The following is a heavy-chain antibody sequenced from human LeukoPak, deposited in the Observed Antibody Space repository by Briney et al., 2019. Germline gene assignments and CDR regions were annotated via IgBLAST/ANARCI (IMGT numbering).Heavy chain of an antibody. CDR1: GGSISSYY. J-gene: IGHJ5*02. CDR3: ARGDYDILTGYYGTNWFGP. D-gene: IGHD3-9*01. CDR2: IYYSGST. V-gene: IGHV4-59*01. Sequence: PSETLSLTCTVSGGSISSYYWSWIRQPPGKGLEWIGYIYYSGSTNYNPSLKSRVTISVDTSKNQFSLKLSSVTAADTAVYYCARGDYDILTGYYGTNWFGPWGQGTLVTVSS.